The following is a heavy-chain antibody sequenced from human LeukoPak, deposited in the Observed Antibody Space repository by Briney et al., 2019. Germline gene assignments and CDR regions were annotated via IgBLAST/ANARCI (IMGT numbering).Heavy chain of an antibody. CDR1: GFTFSDYY. CDR3: ARFIYSGYEMFDY. J-gene: IGHJ4*02. CDR2: ISSSGSTI. V-gene: IGHV3-11*01. D-gene: IGHD5-12*01. Sequence: PGGSLRLSCAASGFTFSDYYMSWIRQAPGKGLEWFSYISSSGSTIYYADSVKGRFTISRDNAKNSLYLQMNSLRAEDTAVYYCARFIYSGYEMFDYWGQGTLVTVSS.